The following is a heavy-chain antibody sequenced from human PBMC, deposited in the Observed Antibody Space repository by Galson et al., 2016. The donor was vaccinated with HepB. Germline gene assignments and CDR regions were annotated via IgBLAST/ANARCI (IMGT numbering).Heavy chain of an antibody. J-gene: IGHJ4*02. CDR1: GFAFSDYA. Sequence: SLRLSCAGSGFAFSDYAVHWVRQAPGKGLEWVSVISYDGRHEHYADFVKGRFTVSRDTSKRTVSLHMTSLTPDDSAVYFRARDRYRAAGLSDFWGPGTLVIVSS. D-gene: IGHD2-2*01. V-gene: IGHV3-30*04. CDR3: ARDRYRAAGLSDF. CDR2: ISYDGRHE.